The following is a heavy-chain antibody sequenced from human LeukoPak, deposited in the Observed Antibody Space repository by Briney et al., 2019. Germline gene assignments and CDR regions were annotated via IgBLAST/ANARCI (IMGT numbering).Heavy chain of an antibody. CDR3: AREWPYYYYMDV. CDR2: ISSSSSYI. CDR1: GFTFSSYG. J-gene: IGHJ6*03. V-gene: IGHV3-21*01. D-gene: IGHD5-12*01. Sequence: GGSLRLSCAASGFTFSSYGMNWVRQAPGKGLEWVSSISSSSSYIYYADSVKGRFTISRDNAKNSLYLQMNSLRAEDTAVYYCAREWPYYYYMDVWGKGTTVTVSS.